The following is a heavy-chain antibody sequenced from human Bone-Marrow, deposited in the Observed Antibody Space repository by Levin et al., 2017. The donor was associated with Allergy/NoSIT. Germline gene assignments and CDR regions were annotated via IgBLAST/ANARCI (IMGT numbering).Heavy chain of an antibody. Sequence: ASVKVSCKASGYTFTGHYMHWVRQAPGQGLEWMGWINPNSGGTNYAQKFQDRVTMTRDTSINTAYMELSRLTSDDTAVYYCARWEQWLNFDYWGQGTLVTVSS. D-gene: IGHD6-19*01. J-gene: IGHJ4*02. V-gene: IGHV1-2*02. CDR1: GYTFTGHY. CDR2: INPNSGGT. CDR3: ARWEQWLNFDY.